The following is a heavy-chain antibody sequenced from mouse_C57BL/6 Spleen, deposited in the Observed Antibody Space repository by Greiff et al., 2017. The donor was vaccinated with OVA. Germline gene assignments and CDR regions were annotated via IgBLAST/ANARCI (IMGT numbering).Heavy chain of an antibody. CDR3: AGYSCSYADSYYAMDD. CDR1: GFTFSSYG. CDR2: ISTGGSDT. D-gene: IGHD1-1*01. J-gene: IGHJ4*01. Sequence: DVMLVESGGDLVKPGGSLKLSCAASGFTFSSYGMSWVRQTPVKRLEWVATISTGGSDTYYPDSVKGRSTISRDKATNTLYLQMSSLKSEDTAMYDCAGYSCSYADSYYAMDDWGQGTSVTVSS. V-gene: IGHV5-6*02.